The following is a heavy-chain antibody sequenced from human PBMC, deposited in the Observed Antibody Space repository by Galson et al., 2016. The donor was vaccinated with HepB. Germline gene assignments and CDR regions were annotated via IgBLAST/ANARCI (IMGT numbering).Heavy chain of an antibody. CDR3: ARFGSDYYDTAGYMYFNS. CDR1: GYTFTNYW. J-gene: IGHJ4*02. Sequence: QSGAEVTKPGESLRISCKGSGYTFTNYWIGWVRQMPGKGLEWMGIIYPDDSDTRYSPSFQGQVTISADKSISTAYLQWSSLKASDTAMYYCARFGSDYYDTAGYMYFNSWGQGTLVTVSS. CDR2: IYPDDSDT. D-gene: IGHD3-22*01. V-gene: IGHV5-51*01.